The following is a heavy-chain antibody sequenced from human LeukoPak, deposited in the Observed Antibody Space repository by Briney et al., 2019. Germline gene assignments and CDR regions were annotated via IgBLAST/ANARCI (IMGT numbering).Heavy chain of an antibody. CDR3: ARDEAPGYSSSWVKWFDP. V-gene: IGHV4-4*02. CDR1: GGSISSSNW. Sequence: SETLSLTCAVSGGSISSSNWWSWVRPPPGKGLEWIGEIYHSGSTNYNPSLKSRVTISVDKSKNQFSLKLSSVTAADTAVYYCARDEAPGYSSSWVKWFDPWGQGTLVTVSS. J-gene: IGHJ5*02. CDR2: IYHSGST. D-gene: IGHD6-13*01.